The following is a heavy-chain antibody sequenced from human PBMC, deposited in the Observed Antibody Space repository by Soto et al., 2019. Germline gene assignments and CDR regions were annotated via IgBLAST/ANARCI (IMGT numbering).Heavy chain of an antibody. V-gene: IGHV3-53*01. CDR1: XXTXXXXX. CDR3: AKAGFSSSWSPTYFDY. D-gene: IGHD6-13*01. CDR2: IYSGGST. J-gene: IGHJ4*02. Sequence: GSXRLSCAAXXXTXXXXXXXXXRQAPGKGLEWVSVIYSGGSTYYADSVKGRFTISRDNTKNTLYLQMNSLRAEDTAVYYCAKAGFSSSWSPTYFDYWGQGTLVTVSS.